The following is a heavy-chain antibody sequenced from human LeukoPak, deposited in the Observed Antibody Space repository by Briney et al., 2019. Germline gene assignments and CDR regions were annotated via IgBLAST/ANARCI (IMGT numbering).Heavy chain of an antibody. CDR3: ARGIAPFDY. Sequence: GGSLSLSCAPYGFTFTDYYMRWNRHAPGRGVEWVSYISSSGSTIYYADSVKGRFTISRDNAKNSLYLQMNSLRAEDTAVYYCARGIAPFDYWGQGTLVTVSS. V-gene: IGHV3-11*01. J-gene: IGHJ4*02. CDR1: GFTFTDYY. D-gene: IGHD2-15*01. CDR2: ISSSGSTI.